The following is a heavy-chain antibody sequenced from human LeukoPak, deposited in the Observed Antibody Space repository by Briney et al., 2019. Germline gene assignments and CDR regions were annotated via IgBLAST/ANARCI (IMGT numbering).Heavy chain of an antibody. CDR2: IKQDGSEK. D-gene: IGHD1-26*01. CDR3: ARGVGTDVHY. V-gene: IGHV3-7*05. CDR1: GFTFSSYW. J-gene: IGHJ4*02. Sequence: GGSLRLSCAASGFTFSSYWMSWVRQAPAKGLEWAAHIKQDGSEKYYVDSVKGRFTISRDNAKNSLFLQMNSLRVEDTAVYYCARGVGTDVHYWGQGTLVTVSS.